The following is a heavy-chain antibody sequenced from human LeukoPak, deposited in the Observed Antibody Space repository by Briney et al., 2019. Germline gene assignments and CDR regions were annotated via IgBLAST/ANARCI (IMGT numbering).Heavy chain of an antibody. CDR3: VIWGDYDVLTGYYVPDY. CDR1: GFTFSNYA. J-gene: IGHJ4*02. V-gene: IGHV3-23*01. Sequence: PGGSLRLSCVASGFTFSNYAMSWVRQAPGKGLEWVSAITGSGTSTYYADSLKGRFTISRDNSKNTVFLQVNSLRHEDTAIYYCVIWGDYDVLTGYYVPDYWGQGTLVTVSS. D-gene: IGHD3-9*01. CDR2: ITGSGTST.